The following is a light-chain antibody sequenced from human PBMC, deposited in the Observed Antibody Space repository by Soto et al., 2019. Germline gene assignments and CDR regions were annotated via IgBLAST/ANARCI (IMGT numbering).Light chain of an antibody. V-gene: IGKV3-20*01. J-gene: IGKJ1*01. Sequence: IVLMQSPDTLSLSPGERATLSCRASRSLSSDYLAWYQQKPGQAPRLLFYHASRRATGTPDRFSVSGSGTDFTLTISRLEPEDFAVYFCQQYDSTPWTFGQGTKVDIK. CDR2: HAS. CDR3: QQYDSTPWT. CDR1: RSLSSDY.